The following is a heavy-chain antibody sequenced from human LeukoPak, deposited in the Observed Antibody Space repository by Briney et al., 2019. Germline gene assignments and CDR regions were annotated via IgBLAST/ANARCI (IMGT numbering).Heavy chain of an antibody. CDR1: GGTFSSYA. CDR2: IIPIFGTA. Sequence: SVKVSCKASGGTFSSYAISWVRQAPGQGLEWMGGIIPIFGTANYAQKFQGRVTITADESTSTAYMELSSLSSEATALYYGARSPYSYGQFPFNYWGQGTLVTVSS. J-gene: IGHJ4*02. V-gene: IGHV1-69*01. D-gene: IGHD5-18*01. CDR3: ARSPYSYGQFPFNY.